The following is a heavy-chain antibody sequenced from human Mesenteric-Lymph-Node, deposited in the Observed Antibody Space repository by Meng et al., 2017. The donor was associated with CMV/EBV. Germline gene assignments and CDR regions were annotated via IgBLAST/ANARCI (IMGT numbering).Heavy chain of an antibody. J-gene: IGHJ3*02. D-gene: IGHD3-10*01. V-gene: IGHV3-30*02. Sequence: GESLKISCAASGFTFSSYGMHWVRQAPGKGLEWVAFIRYDGSNKYYADSVKGRFTISRDNSKNTLYLQMNSLGAEDTAVYYCAKDSYGSGSYYNMGDAFDIWGQGTMVTVSS. CDR3: AKDSYGSGSYYNMGDAFDI. CDR1: GFTFSSYG. CDR2: IRYDGSNK.